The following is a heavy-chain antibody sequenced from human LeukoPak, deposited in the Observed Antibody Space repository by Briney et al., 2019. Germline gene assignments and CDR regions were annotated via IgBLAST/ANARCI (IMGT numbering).Heavy chain of an antibody. V-gene: IGHV3-23*01. D-gene: IGHD3-9*01. Sequence: GGSLRLSCAASGFTFSSYAMSWVRQAPGKGLEWVSAISGSGGSTYYADSVKGRFTNSRDNSKNTLYLQMNSLRAEDTAVYYCAKDPSLRYFDWLFFNFDYWGQGTLVTVSS. CDR2: ISGSGGST. J-gene: IGHJ4*02. CDR1: GFTFSSYA. CDR3: AKDPSLRYFDWLFFNFDY.